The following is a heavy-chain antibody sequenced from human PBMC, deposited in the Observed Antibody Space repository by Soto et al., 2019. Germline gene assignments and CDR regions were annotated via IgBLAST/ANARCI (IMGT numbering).Heavy chain of an antibody. CDR3: ARGPITFGGVIVPYPFAY. J-gene: IGHJ4*02. CDR1: GGTFSSYA. V-gene: IGHV1-69*13. Sequence: ASVKVSCKASGGTFSSYAISWVRQAPGQGLEWMGGIIPISDTTNYAQKFQGRVTITADASTSTAYMELRSLRSDDTAVYYCARGPITFGGVIVPYPFAYWGQGTLVTVSS. CDR2: IIPISDTT. D-gene: IGHD3-16*02.